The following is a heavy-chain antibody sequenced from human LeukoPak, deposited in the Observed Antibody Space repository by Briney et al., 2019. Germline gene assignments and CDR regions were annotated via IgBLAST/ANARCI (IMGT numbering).Heavy chain of an antibody. CDR1: GFTFSSYA. J-gene: IGHJ6*02. CDR2: ISGSGGST. Sequence: GGSLRLSCAASGFTFSSYAMSWVRQAPGKGLEWVSAISGSGGSTYYADSVKGRFTISRDNSKNTLYLQMNSLRAEDTAVYYCAKEHTVTTFYDYYYYYGMDVWGQGTTVTVSS. V-gene: IGHV3-23*01. D-gene: IGHD4-17*01. CDR3: AKEHTVTTFYDYYYYYGMDV.